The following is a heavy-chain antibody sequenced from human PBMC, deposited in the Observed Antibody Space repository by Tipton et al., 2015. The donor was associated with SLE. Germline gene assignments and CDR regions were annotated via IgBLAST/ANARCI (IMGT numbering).Heavy chain of an antibody. Sequence: TLSLTFTVSCGSIPSSSYYWGWIRQPPGKGLEWIGRFYYRGGTYHNPSLKSRVTMSVDTTKNHISLNVKSVRAADTAVYYWARGAQSGVYGWSDPWGQGTLVTVSS. D-gene: IGHD2-8*01. V-gene: IGHV4-39*07. CDR1: CGSIPSSSYY. CDR2: FYYRGGT. CDR3: ARGAQSGVYGWSDP. J-gene: IGHJ5*02.